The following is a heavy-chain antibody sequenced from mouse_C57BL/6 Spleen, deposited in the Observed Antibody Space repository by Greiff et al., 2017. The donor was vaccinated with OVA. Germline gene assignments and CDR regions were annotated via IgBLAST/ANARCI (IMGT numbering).Heavy chain of an antibody. CDR2: ISSGSSTI. Sequence: EVHLVESGGGLVKPGGSLKLSCAASGFTFRDYGMHWVRQAPEKGLEWVAYISSGSSTIYYADTVKGRFTISRDNAKNTLFLQMTSLRSEDTAVYYCARARDYDGYFDVWGTGTTVTVSS. D-gene: IGHD2-4*01. V-gene: IGHV5-17*01. J-gene: IGHJ1*03. CDR1: GFTFRDYG. CDR3: ARARDYDGYFDV.